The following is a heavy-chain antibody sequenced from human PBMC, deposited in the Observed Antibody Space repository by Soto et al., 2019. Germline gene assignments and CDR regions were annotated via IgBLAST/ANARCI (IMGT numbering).Heavy chain of an antibody. J-gene: IGHJ6*03. CDR3: ARESGGATATLDYYYFYMDV. V-gene: IGHV1-2*02. CDR1: GDSFNDYY. CDR2: INPNGGVT. Sequence: VQLVQSGAEVKKPGASVKVSCKTSGDSFNDYYIHWVRQAPGQGLEWMGWINPNGGVTKYAQKFQGRVTVTREPSIRTVYMELSRLRSDDTAVDYCARESGGATATLDYYYFYMDVWGKGTTVTVSS. D-gene: IGHD5-12*01.